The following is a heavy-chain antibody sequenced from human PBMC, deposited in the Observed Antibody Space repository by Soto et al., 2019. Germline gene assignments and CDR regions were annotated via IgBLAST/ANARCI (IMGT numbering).Heavy chain of an antibody. CDR3: ARLDSGSYLLFDY. J-gene: IGHJ4*02. CDR2: IYYSGST. Sequence: QVQLQESGPGLVKPSETLSLTCTVSGGSISSYYWSWIRQPPGKGLEWIGYIYYSGSTNYNPSLKSRVTISVDTSKNQFSLKLSSVTAADTAVYYCARLDSGSYLLFDYWGQGTLVTVSS. CDR1: GGSISSYY. V-gene: IGHV4-59*01. D-gene: IGHD1-26*01.